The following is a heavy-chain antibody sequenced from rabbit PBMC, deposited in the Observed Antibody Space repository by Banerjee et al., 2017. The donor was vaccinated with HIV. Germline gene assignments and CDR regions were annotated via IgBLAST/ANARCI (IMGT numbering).Heavy chain of an antibody. CDR2: INTSNGNT. D-gene: IGHD8-1*01. Sequence: QSVEESGGDLVKPEGSLTLTCTASGFSFSNKYVMCWVRQAPGKGLEWIACINTSNGNTVYASWAKGRFTISKTSSTTVTLKMTSLTAADTATYFCARGDYGNISYYPLWGPGTLVTVS. CDR3: ARGDYGNISYYPL. CDR1: GFSFSNKYV. V-gene: IGHV1S40*01. J-gene: IGHJ4*01.